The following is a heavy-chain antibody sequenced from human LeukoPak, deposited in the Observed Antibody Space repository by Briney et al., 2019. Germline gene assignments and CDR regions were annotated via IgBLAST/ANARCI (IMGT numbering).Heavy chain of an antibody. CDR2: ISGSGGST. CDR3: AKGGHGSGSYRFDY. Sequence: GGSLRLSCAASGFTFSTYAMSWVRQPPGKGLEWFSAISGSGGSTYYADSVKGRFTISRDNSKNTLYLQMNSLRAEDTAVYYCAKGGHGSGSYRFDYWGQGTLVTVSS. CDR1: GFTFSTYA. J-gene: IGHJ4*02. V-gene: IGHV3-23*01. D-gene: IGHD3-10*01.